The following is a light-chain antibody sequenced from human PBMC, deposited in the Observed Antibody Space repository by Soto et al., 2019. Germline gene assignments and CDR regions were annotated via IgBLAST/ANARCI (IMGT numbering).Light chain of an antibody. CDR1: QSISSN. Sequence: EIVMTQSPATLSVSPGERATLSCRASQSISSNLAWYQQKPGQAPRLLIYGESTRATGIPARFSGSGSGTEFTLTISSLQSEDFALYYCQQYNNWPPWTFGQGTKVDIK. V-gene: IGKV3D-15*01. CDR3: QQYNNWPPWT. CDR2: GES. J-gene: IGKJ1*01.